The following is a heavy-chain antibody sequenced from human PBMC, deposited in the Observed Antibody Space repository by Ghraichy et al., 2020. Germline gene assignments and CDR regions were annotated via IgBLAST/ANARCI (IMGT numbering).Heavy chain of an antibody. J-gene: IGHJ3*02. D-gene: IGHD6-6*01. V-gene: IGHV3-23*01. CDR2: ISGGGITT. Sequence: GGSLRLSCAASGFTFRNYAMSWVRQAPGKGLEWVSTISGGGITTYYADSVEGRFTISRDNSKNTLYLQMNSLRAEDTATYYCAKDWEATRLFAFEIWGQGTMVTVSS. CDR1: GFTFRNYA. CDR3: AKDWEATRLFAFEI.